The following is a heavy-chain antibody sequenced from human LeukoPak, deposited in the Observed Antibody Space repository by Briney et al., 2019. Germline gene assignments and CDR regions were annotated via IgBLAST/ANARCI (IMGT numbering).Heavy chain of an antibody. CDR3: ARVGQPGVDRSYYYYYYYMDV. J-gene: IGHJ6*03. CDR2: TNWDGGRT. Sequence: GGSLRLSCAASGFTFDDYAMSWVRQTPGKGLGWVSGTNWDGGRTGYADSVKGRFTISRDNAKNSLYLQMNSLRTEDTAVYYCARVGQPGVDRSYYYYYYYMDVWGKGTTVTVSS. CDR1: GFTFDDYA. V-gene: IGHV3-20*04.